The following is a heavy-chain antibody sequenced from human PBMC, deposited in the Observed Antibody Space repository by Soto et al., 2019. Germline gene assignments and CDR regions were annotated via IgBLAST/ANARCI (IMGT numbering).Heavy chain of an antibody. D-gene: IGHD6-13*01. Sequence: PSETLSLTCTVSGDSISSYYWNWIRQPAGKGLEWIGRIDASGNSNYNPSLKSRVTMSVDTSKKQFSLKVTSVTAADTAVYYCARYSSNWFQTEGMDVWGQETTVTVSS. CDR1: GDSISSYY. CDR3: ARYSSNWFQTEGMDV. CDR2: IDASGNS. J-gene: IGHJ6*02. V-gene: IGHV4-4*07.